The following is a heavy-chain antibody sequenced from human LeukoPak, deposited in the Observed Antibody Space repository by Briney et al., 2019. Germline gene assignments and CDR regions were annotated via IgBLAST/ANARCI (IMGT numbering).Heavy chain of an antibody. D-gene: IGHD2-2*01. Sequence: GGSLRLSCAASGFTVSNNYMSWVRQAPGKGLEWVSVIFSGGSTYYADSVKGRFTISRDSSKNTLYLQMNSLRAEDTAVYYCARGAPIVVARGGDLTDYWGQGTLVTVSS. CDR2: IFSGGST. V-gene: IGHV3-53*01. CDR1: GFTVSNNY. J-gene: IGHJ4*02. CDR3: ARGAPIVVARGGDLTDY.